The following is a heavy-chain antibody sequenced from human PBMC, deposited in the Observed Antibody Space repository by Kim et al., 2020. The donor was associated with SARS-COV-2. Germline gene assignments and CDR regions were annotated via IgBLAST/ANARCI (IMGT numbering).Heavy chain of an antibody. Sequence: GTANYAQKFQGRVTITADESTSTAYMELSSLRSEDTAVYYCARDNSGWGAWGQGTLVTVSS. CDR3: ARDNSGWGA. D-gene: IGHD6-19*01. CDR2: GTA. J-gene: IGHJ5*02. V-gene: IGHV1-69*01.